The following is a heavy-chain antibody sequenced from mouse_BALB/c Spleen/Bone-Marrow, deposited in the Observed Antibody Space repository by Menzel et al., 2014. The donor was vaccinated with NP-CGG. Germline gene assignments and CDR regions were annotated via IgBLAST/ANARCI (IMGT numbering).Heavy chain of an antibody. CDR1: GFTFSSYT. D-gene: IGHD2-3*01. Sequence: EVQGVESGGGLVKPGGSLKLSCAASGFTFSSYTMSWVRQTPEKRLEWVATISSGGSYTYYPDSVKGRFTISRDNAKNTQYLQMSSLKSEDTAMYYCTRDLYDGYYYYAMDYWGQGTSVTVSS. CDR2: ISSGGSYT. CDR3: TRDLYDGYYYYAMDY. J-gene: IGHJ4*01. V-gene: IGHV5-6-4*01.